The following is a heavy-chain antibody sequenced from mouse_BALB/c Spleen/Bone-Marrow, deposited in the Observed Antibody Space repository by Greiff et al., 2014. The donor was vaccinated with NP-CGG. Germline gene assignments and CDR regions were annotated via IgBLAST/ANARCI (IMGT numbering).Heavy chain of an antibody. D-gene: IGHD2-1*01. V-gene: IGHV1-80*01. CDR3: ARETYGNAWFAY. J-gene: IGHJ3*01. CDR2: IYPGDGDT. Sequence: QVQLQQPGAELVRPGSSVKISCKASGYAFSSYWMNWVKQRPGQGLEWIGQIYPGDGDTYYNGKFKGIATLTADNSSSTAYMQLSSLTSEDSAVYFCARETYGNAWFAYWGQGTLVTVSA. CDR1: GYAFSSYW.